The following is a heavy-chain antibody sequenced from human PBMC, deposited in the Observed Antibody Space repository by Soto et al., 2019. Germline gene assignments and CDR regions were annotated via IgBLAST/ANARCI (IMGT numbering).Heavy chain of an antibody. J-gene: IGHJ4*02. Sequence: EVQLVESGGGLVQPGGSLRLSCATSGFTFSSYEMNWVRQAPGKGLEWVSYIGFSGSTKYYADSVKGRFTISRDNAKNSLFLQMNSLRVEDTAVYYCARSPFLECNWAQGTLVTVSS. CDR1: GFTFSSYE. V-gene: IGHV3-48*03. CDR2: IGFSGSTK. D-gene: IGHD3-3*02. CDR3: ARSPFLECN.